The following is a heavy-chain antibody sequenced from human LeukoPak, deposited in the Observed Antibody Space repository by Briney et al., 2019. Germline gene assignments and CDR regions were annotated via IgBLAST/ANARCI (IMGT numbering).Heavy chain of an antibody. CDR2: ISTSSSSI. CDR1: GFTFSRYS. CDR3: ARWGDGFDI. J-gene: IGHJ3*02. V-gene: IGHV3-48*02. Sequence: GGSLRLSCGASGFTFSRYSMNWVRQAPWKGLEWVSYISTSSSSIYYTDSVKGRFTISRDNAKNSLYLQLNSLRDEDTAVYYCARWGDGFDIWGQGTMVTVSS. D-gene: IGHD7-27*01.